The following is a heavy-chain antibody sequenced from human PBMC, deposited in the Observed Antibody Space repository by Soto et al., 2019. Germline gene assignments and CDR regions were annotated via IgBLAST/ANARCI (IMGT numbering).Heavy chain of an antibody. D-gene: IGHD6-19*01. CDR1: GFNFKKFA. J-gene: IGHJ1*01. Sequence: EVQLLESGGGVVQPGGSLRLSCEASGFNFKKFAMGWVRQAPGEGLEWVSGISCCGGSTFYADSVKGRFSLARDDSKNTLSLRLNSLRVEDTAHYYCAKADGEQWLIPHLDNWGQGTQVTVS. CDR2: ISCCGGST. V-gene: IGHV3-23*01. CDR3: AKADGEQWLIPHLDN.